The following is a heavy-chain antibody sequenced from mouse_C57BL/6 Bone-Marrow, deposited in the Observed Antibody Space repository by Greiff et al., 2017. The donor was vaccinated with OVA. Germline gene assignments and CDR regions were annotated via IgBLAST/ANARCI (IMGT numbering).Heavy chain of an antibody. V-gene: IGHV1-15*01. J-gene: IGHJ4*01. Sequence: QLQLQQSGAELVRPGASVTLSCKASGYTFTDYEMHWVKQTPVHGLEWIGAIDPETGGPAYNQKFKGKAILTADKSSSTAYMELRSLTSEDAAVYYCTRGYSNYYAMDYWGQGTSVTVSS. CDR3: TRGYSNYYAMDY. CDR2: IDPETGGP. D-gene: IGHD2-5*01. CDR1: GYTFTDYE.